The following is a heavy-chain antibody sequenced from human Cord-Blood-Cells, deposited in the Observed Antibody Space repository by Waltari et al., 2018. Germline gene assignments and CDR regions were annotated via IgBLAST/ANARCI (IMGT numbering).Heavy chain of an antibody. CDR1: GGSFSGYY. CDR3: ARINGDY. Sequence: QVQLQQWGAGLLKPSETLSLTCAVYGGSFSGYYWSWIRQPPGKGLEWIGEINHSGSTNYNPSLKSRVTISVDASKNQFSLTLSSVTAADTAVYYCARINGDYWGQGTLVTVSS. J-gene: IGHJ4*02. V-gene: IGHV4-34*01. D-gene: IGHD2-8*01. CDR2: INHSGST.